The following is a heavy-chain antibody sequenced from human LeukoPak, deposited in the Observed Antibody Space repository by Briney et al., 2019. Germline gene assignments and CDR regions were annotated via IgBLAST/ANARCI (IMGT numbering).Heavy chain of an antibody. CDR1: GGTFSSYA. D-gene: IGHD3-22*01. J-gene: IGHJ4*02. Sequence: ASVKVSCKASGGTFSSYAISWVRQAPGQGLEWMGGIVPIFGTANYAQKFQGRVTITADESTSTAYMELSSLRSEDTAVYCCARVGYYYDSSGYYLAYWGQGTLVTVSS. V-gene: IGHV1-69*13. CDR3: ARVGYYYDSSGYYLAY. CDR2: IVPIFGTA.